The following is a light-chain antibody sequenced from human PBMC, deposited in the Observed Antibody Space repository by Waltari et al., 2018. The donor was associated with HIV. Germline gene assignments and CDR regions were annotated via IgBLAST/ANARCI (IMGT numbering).Light chain of an antibody. CDR2: RNN. CDR3: CSCPRSGIRYV. CDR1: SSNLRSNF. V-gene: IGLV1-44*01. Sequence: QSVLTQPPSASGPPGQRVTISCSGSSSNLRSNFVHWYQQLPGTAPKPLIYRNNQRPLGVPDRFSGSKSGNTASLTISGLQAEDEADYYCCSCPRSGIRYVFGTGTKVTVL. J-gene: IGLJ1*01.